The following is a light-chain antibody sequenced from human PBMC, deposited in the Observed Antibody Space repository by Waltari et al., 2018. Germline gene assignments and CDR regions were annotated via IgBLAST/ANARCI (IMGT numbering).Light chain of an antibody. Sequence: DIQMTQSPSTLSASVGDRVTITCRASQSIHSYLAWYKQKPGKAPRLLIYKASTLESEVPSRFSGSGSGTEFTLTITNVQPDDSATYYCQHYYGYPWTFGLGTKVDI. CDR3: QHYYGYPWT. J-gene: IGKJ1*01. V-gene: IGKV1-5*03. CDR1: QSIHSY. CDR2: KAS.